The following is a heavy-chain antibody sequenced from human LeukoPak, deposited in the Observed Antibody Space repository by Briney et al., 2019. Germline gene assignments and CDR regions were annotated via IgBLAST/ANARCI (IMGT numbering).Heavy chain of an antibody. CDR2: ISSRSSYI. J-gene: IGHJ6*03. CDR1: GFTFSTYT. Sequence: GSLRLSCAASGFTFSTYTMNWVRQAPGKGLEWVSSISSRSSYIYYADSVKGRFTISRDNSKNTLYLQMNSLRAEDTAVYYCAKDSKIVGATFRSYHYMDVWGKGTAVTVSS. CDR3: AKDSKIVGATFRSYHYMDV. V-gene: IGHV3-21*04. D-gene: IGHD1-26*01.